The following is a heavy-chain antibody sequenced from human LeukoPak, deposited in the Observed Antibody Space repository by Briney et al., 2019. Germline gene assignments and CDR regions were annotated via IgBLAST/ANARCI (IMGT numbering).Heavy chain of an antibody. D-gene: IGHD3-10*01. V-gene: IGHV4-34*01. CDR3: ARQSGLWFGEWLDY. J-gene: IGHJ4*02. CDR2: INHSGST. CDR1: GGSFSGYY. Sequence: PSETLSLTCAVYGGSFSGYYWSWIRQPPGKGLEWIGEINHSGSTNYNPSLKSRVTISVDTSKNQFSLKLSSVTAADTAVYYCARQSGLWFGEWLDYWGQGTLVTVSS.